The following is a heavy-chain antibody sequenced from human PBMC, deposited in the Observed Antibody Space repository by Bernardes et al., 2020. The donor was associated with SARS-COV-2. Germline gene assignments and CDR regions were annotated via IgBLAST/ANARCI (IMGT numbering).Heavy chain of an antibody. CDR3: ARDINTGCNGDCPPVH. CDR1: GFTFRDSG. J-gene: IGHJ4*01. Sequence: GGSLLLSCAASGFTFRDSGLHWVRQAPGPGLAWVALILSNEYTKFYADSVKGRFTISRDNSKNTLYVQMNSLRSEDTAVYYCARDINTGCNGDCPPVHWGQGTRVTVSS. D-gene: IGHD2-21*02. CDR2: ILSNEYTK. V-gene: IGHV3-30*03.